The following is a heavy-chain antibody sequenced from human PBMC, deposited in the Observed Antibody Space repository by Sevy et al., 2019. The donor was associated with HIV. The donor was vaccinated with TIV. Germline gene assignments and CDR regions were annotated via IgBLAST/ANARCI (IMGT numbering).Heavy chain of an antibody. D-gene: IGHD3-3*02. Sequence: ASVKVSCKASGYSFTNYGIGWVRQAPGQGLEWMGWISGYNGYTNYAQNLQGRVTMTTDTSTSTAYMEQRSLRSDDTAIYYCAKEGKNIRSWFDPWGQGTLVTVSS. CDR1: GYSFTNYG. J-gene: IGHJ5*02. CDR2: ISGYNGYT. V-gene: IGHV1-18*01. CDR3: AKEGKNIRSWFDP.